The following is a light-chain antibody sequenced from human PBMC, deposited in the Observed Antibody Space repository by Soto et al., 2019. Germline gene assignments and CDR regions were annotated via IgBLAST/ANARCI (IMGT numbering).Light chain of an antibody. Sequence: DIQMTQSPSTLSASVGDRVTSTCRASQSISSWLAWYQQKPGKAPKLLIYDASSLESGVPSRFSGSGSGTEFTLTISSLQPDYFATYYCQQYNSYSPLTFGGGTKVEIK. CDR3: QQYNSYSPLT. V-gene: IGKV1-5*01. CDR2: DAS. CDR1: QSISSW. J-gene: IGKJ4*01.